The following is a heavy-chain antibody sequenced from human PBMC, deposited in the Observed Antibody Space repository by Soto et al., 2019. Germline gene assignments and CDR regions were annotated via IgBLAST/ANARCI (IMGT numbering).Heavy chain of an antibody. CDR2: IIPSFEKV. Sequence: SVKVSCKASGGTFSNYAVSWVRQAPGQGLERMGGIIPSFEKVNYAQKFQGRVTITADEVASIAYMELSSLRSDDTAVYYCVRDWGEPPAADRYYYSMDVWGQGTTVTVSS. V-gene: IGHV1-69*13. D-gene: IGHD3-16*01. CDR1: GGTFSNYA. CDR3: VRDWGEPPAADRYYYSMDV. J-gene: IGHJ6*03.